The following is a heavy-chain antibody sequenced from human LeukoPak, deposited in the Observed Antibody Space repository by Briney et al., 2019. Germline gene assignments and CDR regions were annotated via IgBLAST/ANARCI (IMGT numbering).Heavy chain of an antibody. J-gene: IGHJ4*02. CDR1: GGSISSSSYY. CDR3: ARGAGGYDFWSGYCAFDY. Sequence: SETLSLTCTVSGGSISSSSYYWGWIRQPPGKGLEWIGSIYYSGSTYYNPSLKSRVTISVDTSKNQFSLKLSSVTAADTAVYYCARGAGGYDFWSGYCAFDYWGQGTLVTVST. D-gene: IGHD3-3*01. CDR2: IYYSGST. V-gene: IGHV4-39*07.